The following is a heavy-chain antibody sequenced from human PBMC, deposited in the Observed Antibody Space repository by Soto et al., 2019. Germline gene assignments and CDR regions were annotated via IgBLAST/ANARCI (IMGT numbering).Heavy chain of an antibody. V-gene: IGHV3-21*01. CDR2: ISSSSSYI. CDR1: GFTFSSYS. CDR3: ARVGYDYPWFDP. D-gene: IGHD5-12*01. Sequence: EVQLVESGGGLVKPGGSLRLSCAASGFTFSSYSMNWVRQAPGKGLEWVSSISSSSSYIYYADSVKGRFTISRDNAKNSLYLQMNSLRAEDTAVYYCARVGYDYPWFDPWVQGTLVTVSS. J-gene: IGHJ5*02.